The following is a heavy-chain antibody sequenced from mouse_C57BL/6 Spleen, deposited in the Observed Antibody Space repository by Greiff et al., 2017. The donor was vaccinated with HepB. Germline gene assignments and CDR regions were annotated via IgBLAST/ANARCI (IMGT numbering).Heavy chain of an antibody. CDR3: ARSQTGPFDY. J-gene: IGHJ2*01. D-gene: IGHD4-1*01. CDR1: GFNIKDYY. V-gene: IGHV14-2*01. Sequence: VQLQQSGAELVKPGASVKLSCTASGFNIKDYYMHWVKQRTEQGLEWIGRIDPEDGETKYAPKCQGKATITADTSSNTAYLQLSSLTSEDTAVYYCARSQTGPFDYWGQGTTLTVSS. CDR2: IDPEDGET.